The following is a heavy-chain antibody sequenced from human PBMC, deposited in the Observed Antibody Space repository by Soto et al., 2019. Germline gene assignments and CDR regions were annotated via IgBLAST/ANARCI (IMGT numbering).Heavy chain of an antibody. V-gene: IGHV3-30*18. CDR2: ISYDGSNK. D-gene: IGHD3-22*01. CDR1: GFTFSSYG. J-gene: IGHJ4*02. CDR3: AKPGTVGITIDFDY. Sequence: QLGGSLRLSCAASGFTFSSYGMHWVRQAPGKGLEWVAVISYDGSNKYYADSVKGRFTISRDNSKNTLYLQMNSLRAEDTAVYYCAKPGTVGITIDFDYWGQGTLVTVSS.